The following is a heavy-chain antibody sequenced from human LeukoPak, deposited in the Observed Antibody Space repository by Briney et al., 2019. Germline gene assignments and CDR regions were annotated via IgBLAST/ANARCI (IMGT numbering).Heavy chain of an antibody. CDR3: ARGGLPSSSWDY. CDR1: GFTFSSYE. J-gene: IGHJ4*02. CDR2: ISSGGRTT. V-gene: IGHV3-48*03. D-gene: IGHD6-6*01. Sequence: GGSLRLSCAASGFTFSSYEMNWVRQAPGKGLDWVSYISSGGRTTYYADSVKGRFTISRDNAKNSLYLQMNSLRAEDTAVYYCARGGLPSSSWDYWGQGTLVTVSS.